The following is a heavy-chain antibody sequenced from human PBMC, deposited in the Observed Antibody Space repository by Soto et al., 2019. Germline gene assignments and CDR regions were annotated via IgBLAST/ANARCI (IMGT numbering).Heavy chain of an antibody. CDR2: INVYNGNT. CDR3: ARDGVAVTTGSSGY. J-gene: IGHJ4*02. CDR1: GYTFTSYA. Sequence: ASVKVSCKASGYTFTSYAIVWVRQAPGQGLEWMGWINVYNGNTKYAQKFQGRVTMTTDTSTSTVYMELRSLTSDDTAVYYCARDGVAVTTGSSGYWGQGTLVTVSS. D-gene: IGHD4-4*01. V-gene: IGHV1-18*01.